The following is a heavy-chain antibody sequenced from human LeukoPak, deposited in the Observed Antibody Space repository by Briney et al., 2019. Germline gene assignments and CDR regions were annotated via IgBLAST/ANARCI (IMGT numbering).Heavy chain of an antibody. D-gene: IGHD3-16*01. CDR2: IVVGSSNT. J-gene: IGHJ3*02. Sequence: SVKVSCKTSGFTFSNSAVQWVRQACGQRLEWIGWIVVGSSNTDYTQKFQERVTITRDMSTGTAYMELTSLTSEDTAVYYCAARPGGYASFDIWGQGTMVTVSS. V-gene: IGHV1-58*01. CDR3: AARPGGYASFDI. CDR1: GFTFSNSA.